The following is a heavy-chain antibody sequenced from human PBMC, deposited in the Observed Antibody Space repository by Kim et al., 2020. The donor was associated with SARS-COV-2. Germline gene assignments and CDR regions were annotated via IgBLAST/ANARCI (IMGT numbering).Heavy chain of an antibody. J-gene: IGHJ4*02. CDR3: ARAMAPTVVVIRRGTFFDY. D-gene: IGHD3-22*01. V-gene: IGHV4-34*01. Sequence: SETLSLTCAVYGGSFSGYYWSWIRQPPGKGLEWIGEINHSGSTNYNPSLKSRVTISVDTSKNQFSLKLSSVTAADTAVYYCARAMAPTVVVIRRGTFFDYWGQGTLVTVSS. CDR1: GGSFSGYY. CDR2: INHSGST.